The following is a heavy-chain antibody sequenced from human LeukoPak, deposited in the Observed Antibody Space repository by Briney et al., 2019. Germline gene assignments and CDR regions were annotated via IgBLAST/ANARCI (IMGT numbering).Heavy chain of an antibody. D-gene: IGHD2-8*02. CDR1: GFTFSTYD. CDR2: ISRSGTTV. Sequence: GGSLRLSCAASGFTFSTYDMNWVRQAPGKGLEWVSFISRSGTTVNHADSVQGRFTISRDNAKNSLYLQMNSLRAEDTGVYYCARDWVATGGVYMDVWGKGTTVTVSS. V-gene: IGHV3-48*03. CDR3: ARDWVATGGVYMDV. J-gene: IGHJ6*03.